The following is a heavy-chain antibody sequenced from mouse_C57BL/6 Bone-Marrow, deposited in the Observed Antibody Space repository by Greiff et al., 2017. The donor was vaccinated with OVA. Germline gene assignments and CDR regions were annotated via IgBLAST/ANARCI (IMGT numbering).Heavy chain of an antibody. V-gene: IGHV1-80*01. CDR1: GYAFSSYW. J-gene: IGHJ1*03. CDR2: IYPGDGDT. CDR3: ARRGYYTHWYFDV. D-gene: IGHD2-12*01. Sequence: VKLMESGAELVKPGASVKISCKASGYAFSSYWMNWVKQRPGKGLEWIGQIYPGDGDTNYNGKFKGKATLTADKSSSTAYMQLSSLTSEDSAVYFCARRGYYTHWYFDVWGTGTTVTVSS.